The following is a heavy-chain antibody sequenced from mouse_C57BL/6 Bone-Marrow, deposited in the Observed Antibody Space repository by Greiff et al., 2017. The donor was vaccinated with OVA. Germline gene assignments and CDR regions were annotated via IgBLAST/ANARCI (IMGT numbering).Heavy chain of an antibody. Sequence: EVQLQQSGAELVRPGASVKLSCTASGFNIKDDSMHWVKQRPEQGLEWIGWIDPENGDTEYASKFQGKATITADTSSNTAYLQISSLTSEDTAVYYCTTDYSNSYWYFDVWGTGTTVTVSS. V-gene: IGHV14-4*01. CDR2: IDPENGDT. CDR3: TTDYSNSYWYFDV. J-gene: IGHJ1*03. CDR1: GFNIKDDS. D-gene: IGHD2-5*01.